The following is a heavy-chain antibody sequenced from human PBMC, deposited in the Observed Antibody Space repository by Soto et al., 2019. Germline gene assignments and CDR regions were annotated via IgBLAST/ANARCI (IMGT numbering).Heavy chain of an antibody. Sequence: SETLSLTCSVSGGTIHSGDYFWSWIRQPPGKGLEWIWSIFYTLSTYYSPSLKSRASMSMDTSKKLFSLRLTSLTAADPAVYFCARVKATLYRHYYFDYWGQGTPVTVSS. CDR3: ARVKATLYRHYYFDY. D-gene: IGHD5-12*01. V-gene: IGHV4-30-4*01. CDR1: GGTIHSGDYF. J-gene: IGHJ4*02. CDR2: IFYTLST.